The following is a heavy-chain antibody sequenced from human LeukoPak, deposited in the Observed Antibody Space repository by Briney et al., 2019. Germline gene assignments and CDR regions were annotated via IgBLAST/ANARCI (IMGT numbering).Heavy chain of an antibody. CDR1: VSSISSKN. D-gene: IGHD3-22*01. V-gene: IGHV4-59*01. J-gene: IGHJ3*02. Sequence: PSEPLSLTCTVPVSSISSKNWSWMRHPPGKGLEWLGGIDYSGSTNYNPSLKSRVTISVDTSKNQFSLKLSSVTAADTAVYYCARSAPDYYDSRPGAFDIWGQGTMVTVSS. CDR2: IDYSGST. CDR3: ARSAPDYYDSRPGAFDI.